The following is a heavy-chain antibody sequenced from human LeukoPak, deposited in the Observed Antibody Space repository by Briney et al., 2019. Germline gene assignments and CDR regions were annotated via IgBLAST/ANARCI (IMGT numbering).Heavy chain of an antibody. V-gene: IGHV4-34*01. D-gene: IGHD3-3*01. CDR2: INHSGST. Sequence: PSETLSLTCAVYGGSFSGYYWSWIRQPPGKGLEWIGEINHSGSTNYNPSLKSRVTISVDTSKNQFSLKLSSVTAADTAVYYCARRRIFGVAIATGAFDIWGQGTMVTVSS. CDR3: ARRRIFGVAIATGAFDI. J-gene: IGHJ3*02. CDR1: GGSFSGYY.